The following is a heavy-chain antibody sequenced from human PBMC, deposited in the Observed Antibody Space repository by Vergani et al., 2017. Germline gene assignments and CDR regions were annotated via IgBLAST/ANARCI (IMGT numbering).Heavy chain of an antibody. Sequence: QVQLVESGGGLVKPGGSLRLSCAASGFTFSDYYMSWIRQAPGKGLEWVSYISSSGSTIYYADSVKGRFTISRDNAKNSLYLQMNSLRAEDTAVYYCARGYSPTIFGVATYYYYMDVWGKGTTVTVSS. CDR2: ISSSGSTI. V-gene: IGHV3-11*01. CDR1: GFTFSDYY. CDR3: ARGYSPTIFGVATYYYYMDV. J-gene: IGHJ6*03. D-gene: IGHD3-3*01.